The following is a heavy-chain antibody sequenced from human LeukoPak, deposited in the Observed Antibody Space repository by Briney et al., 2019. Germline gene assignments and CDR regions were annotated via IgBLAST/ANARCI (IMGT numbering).Heavy chain of an antibody. CDR1: GGSFSGYY. Sequence: PSQTLSLTCAVYGGSFSGYYWSWIRQPPGKGLEWIGEINHSGSTNYNPSLKSRVTISVDTSKNQFSLKLSSVTAADTAVYYCARGRYYYDAWGQGTLVTVSS. CDR3: ARGRYYYDA. V-gene: IGHV4-34*01. J-gene: IGHJ5*02. D-gene: IGHD3-22*01. CDR2: INHSGST.